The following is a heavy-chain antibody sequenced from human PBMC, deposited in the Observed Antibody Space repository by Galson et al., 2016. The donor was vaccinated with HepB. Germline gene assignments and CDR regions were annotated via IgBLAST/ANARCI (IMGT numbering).Heavy chain of an antibody. Sequence: ETLSLTCTVSGGSMRSYYWTWIRQSPGKGLEFIGYIYYSGLTYYNPSLQSRVTISIDMSKNQFSLRLSSVIAADTAVYYCARRSDDAYGSGSLDYWGPGALVTGSS. D-gene: IGHD3-10*01. CDR3: ARRSDDAYGSGSLDY. J-gene: IGHJ4*02. CDR1: GGSMRSYY. CDR2: IYYSGLT. V-gene: IGHV4-59*08.